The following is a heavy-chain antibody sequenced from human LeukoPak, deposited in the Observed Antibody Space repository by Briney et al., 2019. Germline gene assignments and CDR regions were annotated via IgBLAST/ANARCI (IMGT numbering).Heavy chain of an antibody. CDR1: GYTFTGYY. Sequence: ASVKVSCKASGYTFTGYYMHWVRQAPGQGLEWMGRINPNSGGTNYAQKFQGRVTMTRDTSTSTAYMELRSLRSDDTAVYYCARDHRYCSSTSCVRGRLGYWGQGTLVTVSS. V-gene: IGHV1-2*06. CDR2: INPNSGGT. CDR3: ARDHRYCSSTSCVRGRLGY. D-gene: IGHD2-2*01. J-gene: IGHJ4*02.